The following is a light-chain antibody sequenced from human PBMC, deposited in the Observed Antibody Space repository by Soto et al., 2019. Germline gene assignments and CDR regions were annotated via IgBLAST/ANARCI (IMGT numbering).Light chain of an antibody. V-gene: IGKV1-39*01. CDR1: QNISSY. Sequence: DIQIAQSPSSLSSSVPERVTITCGASQNISSYLNWYQQKPGKAPKLLIYDASNLESGVPSRFSGSGSGTDFTLTISSLQPEDFATYYCQQANSFPLAFGQGTRLEIK. CDR3: QQANSFPLA. J-gene: IGKJ5*01. CDR2: DAS.